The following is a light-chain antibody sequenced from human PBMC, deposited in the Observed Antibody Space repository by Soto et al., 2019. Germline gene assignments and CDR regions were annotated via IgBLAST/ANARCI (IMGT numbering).Light chain of an antibody. CDR1: ISNIGSNG. CDR3: AAWDDSLNDPLVI. J-gene: IGLJ2*01. CDR2: SNN. Sequence: QSVLTQPPSASGTPGQRVTISCSGSISNIGSNGVNWFQQLPGTAPKLLIYSNNQRPSGVPDRFSGSKSGTSASLAISGLQSEDEAHYYCAAWDDSLNDPLVIFGGATKLTVL. V-gene: IGLV1-44*01.